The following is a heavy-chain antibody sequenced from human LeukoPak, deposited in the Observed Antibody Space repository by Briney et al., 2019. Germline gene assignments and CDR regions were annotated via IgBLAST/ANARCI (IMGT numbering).Heavy chain of an antibody. Sequence: SETLSLTCAVYGGSFSGYYWSWIRQPPGKGLEWIGEINHSGSTNYNPSLKSRVTISVDTSKNQFSLKLSSVTAADTAVYYCARSSGSLFDYWGQGTLVTVSS. CDR1: GGSFSGYY. CDR3: ARSSGSLFDY. V-gene: IGHV4-34*01. J-gene: IGHJ4*02. CDR2: INHSGST. D-gene: IGHD1-26*01.